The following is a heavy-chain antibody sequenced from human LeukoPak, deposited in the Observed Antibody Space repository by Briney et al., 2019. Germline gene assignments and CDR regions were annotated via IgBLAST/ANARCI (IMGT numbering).Heavy chain of an antibody. CDR3: AKSLYGSGSYYNWFDP. V-gene: IGHV4-38-2*02. J-gene: IGHJ5*02. Sequence: KSSETLSLTCTVSGYSITSGYYWGWIRQPPGKGLEWIGTIYHSGSTNYNPSLKRRVTISLDTSKNQFSLKLSSVTAADTAVYYCAKSLYGSGSYYNWFDPWGQGTLVTVSS. D-gene: IGHD3-10*01. CDR1: GYSITSGYY. CDR2: IYHSGST.